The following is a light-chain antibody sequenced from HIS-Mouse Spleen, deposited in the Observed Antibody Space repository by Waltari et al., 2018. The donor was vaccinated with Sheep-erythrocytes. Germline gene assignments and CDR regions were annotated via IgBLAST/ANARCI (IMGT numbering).Light chain of an antibody. CDR1: SSDVGGYNY. CDR3: CSYAGSYNHV. J-gene: IGLJ1*01. CDR2: DVS. Sequence: QSALTQPASVSGSPGQSITISCTGTSSDVGGYNYVSWYQQHPGKSPNHRIYDVSKRPSGVPDRFSGSKSGNTASLTISGLQAEDEADYYCCSYAGSYNHVFATGTKVTVL. V-gene: IGLV2-11*01.